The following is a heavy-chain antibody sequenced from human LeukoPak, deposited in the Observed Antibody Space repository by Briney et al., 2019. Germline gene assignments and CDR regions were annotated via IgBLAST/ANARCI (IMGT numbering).Heavy chain of an antibody. D-gene: IGHD4-11*01. V-gene: IGHV4-39*07. CDR3: ARQDYSNGCFDP. J-gene: IGHJ5*02. CDR1: GGSISSSNYY. CDR2: IYYSGST. Sequence: SETLSLTCTVSGGSISSSNYYWGWMRQPPGKGLEWIGSIYYSGSTYYSPSLKSRVTISVDTSENQFSLKLSSVTAAVTAVYFCARQDYSNGCFDPWGQGTLVTVSS.